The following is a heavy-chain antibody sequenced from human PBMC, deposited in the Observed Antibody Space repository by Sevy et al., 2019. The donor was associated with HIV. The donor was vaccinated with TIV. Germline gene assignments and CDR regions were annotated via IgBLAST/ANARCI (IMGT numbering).Heavy chain of an antibody. CDR3: AAVAADRGYFNI. J-gene: IGHJ2*01. CDR2: IRNKAKSSTT. Sequence: GGSLRLSCAASGFIFGDLYMDWVRQAPGKGLKWIGRIRNKAKSSTTEYAASGKGRFTITRDDSKNSLYLQMNSLKTEDTAGYYCAAVAADRGYFNIWGRGTLVTVSS. V-gene: IGHV3-72*01. CDR1: GFIFGDLY. D-gene: IGHD6-19*01.